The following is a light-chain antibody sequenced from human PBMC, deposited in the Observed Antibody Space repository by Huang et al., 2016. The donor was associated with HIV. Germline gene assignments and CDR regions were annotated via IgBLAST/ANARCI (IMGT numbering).Light chain of an antibody. V-gene: IGKV1-39*01. CDR2: GAS. CDR1: PSISNY. Sequence: DIQMTQSPSSLSASVGDRVNITCRAGPSISNYLSWYQQRPGKAPKRLGYGASRLQSGVPSRFSGSGSGTDFTLTISSLQPEDFATYYCKQNYGSPFTFGGGTKVDIK. J-gene: IGKJ4*01. CDR3: KQNYGSPFT.